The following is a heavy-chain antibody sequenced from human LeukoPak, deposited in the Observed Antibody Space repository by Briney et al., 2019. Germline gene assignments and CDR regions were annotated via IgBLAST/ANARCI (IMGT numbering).Heavy chain of an antibody. CDR2: ISSSSSYI. Sequence: PGGSLRLSCAASGFTFSSYSMNWVRQAPGKGLEWVSSISSSSSYIYYADSVKGRFTISRDNAKNSLYRQMNSLRAEDTAVYYCARYSGRYSDAFDIWGQGTMVTVSS. J-gene: IGHJ3*02. CDR1: GFTFSSYS. CDR3: ARYSGRYSDAFDI. V-gene: IGHV3-21*01. D-gene: IGHD1-26*01.